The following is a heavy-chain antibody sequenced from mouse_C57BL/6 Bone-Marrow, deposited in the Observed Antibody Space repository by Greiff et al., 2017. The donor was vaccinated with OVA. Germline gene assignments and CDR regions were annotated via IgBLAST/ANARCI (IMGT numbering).Heavy chain of an antibody. J-gene: IGHJ1*03. CDR1: GFTFSSYA. V-gene: IGHV5-4*01. CDR2: ISDGGSYT. CDR3: ARDAIWYFDV. Sequence: EVKLMESGGGLVKPGGSLKLSCAASGFTFSSYAMSWVRQTPEKRLEWVATISDGGSYTYYPDNVKGRFTISRDNAKNNLYLQMSHLKSEDTAMYYCARDAIWYFDVWGTGTTVTVSS.